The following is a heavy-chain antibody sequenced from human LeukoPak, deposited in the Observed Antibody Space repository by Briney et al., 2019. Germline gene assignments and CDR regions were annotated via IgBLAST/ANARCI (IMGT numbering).Heavy chain of an antibody. D-gene: IGHD3-22*01. CDR3: ARGKYYYDTTPGY. CDR1: GGSISSYY. Sequence: PSETLSLTCTVSGGSISSYYWSWIWQPPGKGLEWIGYIYYSGSTNYNPSLKSRVTISVDTSKNQFSLKLSSVTAADTAVYYCARGKYYYDTTPGYWGQGTLVTVSS. J-gene: IGHJ4*02. CDR2: IYYSGST. V-gene: IGHV4-59*01.